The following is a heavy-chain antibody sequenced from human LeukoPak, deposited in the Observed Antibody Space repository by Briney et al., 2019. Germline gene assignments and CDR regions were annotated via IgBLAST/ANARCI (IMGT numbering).Heavy chain of an antibody. Sequence: ASVKVSCKASGYTFTGYYMHWVRQAPGQGLEWMGWINPNSGGTNYAQKLQGRVTMTTDTSTSTAYMELRSLRSDDTAVYYCARSVGGAAAGTRDWFGPWGQGTLVTVSS. J-gene: IGHJ5*02. D-gene: IGHD6-13*01. CDR2: INPNSGGT. CDR1: GYTFTGYY. V-gene: IGHV1-2*02. CDR3: ARSVGGAAAGTRDWFGP.